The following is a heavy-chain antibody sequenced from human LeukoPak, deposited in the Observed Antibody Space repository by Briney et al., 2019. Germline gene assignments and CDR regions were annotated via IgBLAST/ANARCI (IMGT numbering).Heavy chain of an antibody. Sequence: GGSLRLSCAASGFTFSSYSMNWVRQAPGKGLEWVSSISSSSSYIYYADSVKGRFTISRDNAKNSLYLQMNSLRAEDTAVCYCARGITTTFDPWGQGTLVTVSS. J-gene: IGHJ5*02. CDR1: GFTFSSYS. V-gene: IGHV3-21*01. CDR2: ISSSSSYI. D-gene: IGHD3-22*01. CDR3: ARGITTTFDP.